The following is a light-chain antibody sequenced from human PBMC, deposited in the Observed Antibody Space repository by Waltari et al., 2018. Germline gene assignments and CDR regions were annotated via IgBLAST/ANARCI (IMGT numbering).Light chain of an antibody. J-gene: IGLJ2*01. CDR1: VLGRKY. V-gene: IGLV3-27*01. CDR3: SAAASNNRL. Sequence: SYELTQPSSVSVSPGPTARITCSGDVLGRKYARWFQQKPGQPHVLVIYKDSERPLGNPGRFSGSTSETTVTFTFNGAQVDEEADYYCSAAASNNRLFGGGTKLIVL. CDR2: KDS.